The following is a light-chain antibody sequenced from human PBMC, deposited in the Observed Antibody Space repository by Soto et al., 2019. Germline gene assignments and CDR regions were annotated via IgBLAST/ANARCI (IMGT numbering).Light chain of an antibody. V-gene: IGKV3-15*01. J-gene: IGKJ4*01. CDR3: QKYNNWPLT. CDR2: GAS. Sequence: EIVMTQSPATLSVPPGERVTLSCRASESVYSYLAWYQQKPGQPPRLLIYGASTRATGIPARFSGSGSGTEFSLTISSLQSEDFAVYYCQKYNNWPLTFGGGTKVEI. CDR1: ESVYSY.